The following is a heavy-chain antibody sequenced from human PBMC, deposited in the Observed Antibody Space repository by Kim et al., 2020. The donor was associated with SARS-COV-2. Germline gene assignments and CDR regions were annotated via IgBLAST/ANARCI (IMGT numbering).Heavy chain of an antibody. CDR3: ARAGGSYYEPPLDY. D-gene: IGHD1-26*01. CDR1: GGSISSSSYY. J-gene: IGHJ4*02. V-gene: IGHV4-39*02. Sequence: SETLSLTCTVSGGSISSSSYYWGWIRQPPGKGLEWIGSIYYSGSTYYNPSLRGRVTISVDTSKNHFSLKLSSVTAADTAVYYCARAGGSYYEPPLDYWGQGTLVTVSS. CDR2: IYYSGST.